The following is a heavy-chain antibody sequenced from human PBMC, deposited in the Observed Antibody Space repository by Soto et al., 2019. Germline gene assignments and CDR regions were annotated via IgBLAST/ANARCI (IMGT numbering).Heavy chain of an antibody. CDR1: GFIFSDQY. D-gene: IGHD3-16*01. J-gene: IGHJ2*01. V-gene: IGHV3-72*01. CDR2: TRNKANSYTT. Sequence: LRLSCAASGFIFSDQYMDWVRQAPGKGLEWVGRTRNKANSYTTEYAASVRGRFTISRDDSKNSLYLQMNSLKTEDTAVYYCARDLGGAPYVDLWGRGTLVTVSS. CDR3: ARDLGGAPYVDL.